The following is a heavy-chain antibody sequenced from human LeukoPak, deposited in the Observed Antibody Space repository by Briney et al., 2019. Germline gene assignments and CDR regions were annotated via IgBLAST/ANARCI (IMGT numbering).Heavy chain of an antibody. CDR2: INHSGST. CDR3: ARGVSGYYRTFDY. Sequence: SETLSLTCTVSGGSISSSSYYWGWIRQPPGKGLEWIGEINHSGSTNYNPSLKSRVTISVDTSKNQFSLKLSSVTAADTAVYYCARGVSGYYRTFDYWGQGTLVTVSS. CDR1: GGSISSSSYY. J-gene: IGHJ4*02. V-gene: IGHV4-39*07. D-gene: IGHD3-22*01.